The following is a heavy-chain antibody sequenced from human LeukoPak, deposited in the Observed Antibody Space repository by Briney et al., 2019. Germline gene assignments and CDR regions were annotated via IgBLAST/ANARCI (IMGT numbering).Heavy chain of an antibody. CDR3: ARVPNWGYWYFDL. Sequence: PSETLSLTCTVSGDSISNYYWSWIRQPPGKGLGWIGYIYYSGSTNYNPSLKSRVTISVDTSKNQFSLKLSSVTAADTAVYFCARVPNWGYWYFDLWGRGTLVTVSS. J-gene: IGHJ2*01. V-gene: IGHV4-59*01. CDR2: IYYSGST. D-gene: IGHD7-27*01. CDR1: GDSISNYY.